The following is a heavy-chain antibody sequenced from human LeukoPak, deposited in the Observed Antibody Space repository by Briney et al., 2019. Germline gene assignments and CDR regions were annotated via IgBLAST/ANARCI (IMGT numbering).Heavy chain of an antibody. CDR2: IYYSGST. CDR1: GGSISSSSYY. J-gene: IGHJ4*02. V-gene: IGHV4-39*07. Sequence: PSETLSLTCTVSGGSISSSSYYWGWIRQPPGKGLEWIGSIYYSGSTYYNPSLKSRVIISVDTSKNQFSLKLSSVTAADTAVYYCARVQWLDADYFDYWGQGTLVTVSS. D-gene: IGHD6-19*01. CDR3: ARVQWLDADYFDY.